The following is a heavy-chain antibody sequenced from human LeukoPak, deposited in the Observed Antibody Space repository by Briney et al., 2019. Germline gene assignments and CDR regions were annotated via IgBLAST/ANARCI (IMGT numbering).Heavy chain of an antibody. J-gene: IGHJ4*02. V-gene: IGHV4-38-2*01. CDR2: IYHSGST. CDR1: GYSISSGYY. D-gene: IGHD3-3*01. Sequence: PSETLSLXCAVSGYSISSGYYWGWIRQPPGKGLAWIGSIYHSGSTYYNPSLKSRVTISVDTSKNQFSLKLSSVAAADTAVYYCARSLDDFWSGYYPIDYWGQGTLVTVSS. CDR3: ARSLDDFWSGYYPIDY.